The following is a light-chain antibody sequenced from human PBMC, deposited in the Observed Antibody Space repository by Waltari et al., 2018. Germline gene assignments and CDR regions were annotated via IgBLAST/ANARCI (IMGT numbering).Light chain of an antibody. Sequence: QSALTQPASVSGSPGQSITISCTGATSDAGGYNSVSWYQQSPGKATKPLIFDVRNRPSGVSTRFSASKSGNTASLTISGLQAEDEAAYYCGSYTGSTTWVFGGGTKLTVL. CDR1: TSDAGGYNS. V-gene: IGLV2-14*01. CDR2: DVR. CDR3: GSYTGSTTWV. J-gene: IGLJ3*02.